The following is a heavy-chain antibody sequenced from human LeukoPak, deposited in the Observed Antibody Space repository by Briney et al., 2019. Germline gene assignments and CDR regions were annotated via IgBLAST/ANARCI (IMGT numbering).Heavy chain of an antibody. Sequence: GGSLRLSCAASGFTVSSNYMSWVRQAPGKGLEWVSVIYSGEYTYYADSVKGRFTISRDNSKNTLYLQMNSLRAEDTAVYYCARATMGYFDYWGQGTLVTVSS. CDR3: ARATMGYFDY. CDR2: IYSGEYT. V-gene: IGHV3-53*01. CDR1: GFTVSSNY. D-gene: IGHD3-3*01. J-gene: IGHJ4*02.